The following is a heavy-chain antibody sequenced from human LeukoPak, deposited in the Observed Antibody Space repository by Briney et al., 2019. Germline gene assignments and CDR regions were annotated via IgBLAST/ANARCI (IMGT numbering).Heavy chain of an antibody. V-gene: IGHV4-59*01. CDR3: ARIAYCGGDCYVLAFDI. D-gene: IGHD2-21*02. J-gene: IGHJ3*02. CDR1: GGSISSYY. Sequence: SETLSLTCTVSGGSISSYYWSWLRQPPGKGLEWIGYIYYSGSTNYNPSLKSRVTISVDTSKNQFSLKLSSVTAADTAVYYCARIAYCGGDCYVLAFDIWGQGTMDTVSS. CDR2: IYYSGST.